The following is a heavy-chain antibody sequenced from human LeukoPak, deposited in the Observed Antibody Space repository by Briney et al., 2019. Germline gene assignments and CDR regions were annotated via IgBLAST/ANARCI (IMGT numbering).Heavy chain of an antibody. CDR3: ARAGYRHGYRLLDV. D-gene: IGHD5-18*01. V-gene: IGHV4-30-4*01. Sequence: PSETLSLTCTVSGGSISSGDYYWSWIRQPPGKGLEWIAYIFYNENTYYNPPLRSRLTISVDTSKNQFSLKLTSVTASDTAVYYCARAGYRHGYRLLDVWGQGTAVTVSS. J-gene: IGHJ6*02. CDR1: GGSISSGDYY. CDR2: IFYNENT.